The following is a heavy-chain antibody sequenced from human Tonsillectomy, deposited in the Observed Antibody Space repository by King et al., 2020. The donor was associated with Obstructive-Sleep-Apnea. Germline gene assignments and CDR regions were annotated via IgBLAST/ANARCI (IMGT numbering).Heavy chain of an antibody. CDR1: GGSISSSSYY. D-gene: IGHD1-26*01. J-gene: IGHJ3*02. CDR2: IYYSGST. V-gene: IGHV4-39*07. Sequence: QLQESGPGLVKPSETLSLTCTVSGGSISSSSYYWGWIRQPPGKGLEWIGSIYYSGSTYYNPSLKSRVTITVDTSKNQFSLKLSSVTAADTAVYYCAGDHREWELLSDDAFDIWGQGTMVTVSS. CDR3: AGDHREWELLSDDAFDI.